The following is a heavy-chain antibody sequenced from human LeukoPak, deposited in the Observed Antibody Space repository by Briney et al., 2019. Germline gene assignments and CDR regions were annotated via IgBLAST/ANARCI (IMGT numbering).Heavy chain of an antibody. D-gene: IGHD3-3*01. J-gene: IGHJ6*02. CDR2: INHSGST. CDR1: GGSFSGYY. Sequence: SETLSLTCAVYGGSFSGYYWSWIRQPPGKGLEWIGEINHSGSTNYNPSLKSRVTISVDTSKNQFSLKLSSVTAADTAVYYCARGAVFGGRVGVWGQGTTVTVSS. V-gene: IGHV4-34*01. CDR3: ARGAVFGGRVGV.